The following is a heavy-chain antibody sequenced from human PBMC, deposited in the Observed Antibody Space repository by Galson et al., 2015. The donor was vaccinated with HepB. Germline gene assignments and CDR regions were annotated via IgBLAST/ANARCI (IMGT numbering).Heavy chain of an antibody. J-gene: IGHJ4*02. CDR2: IIPILGIA. CDR1: GGTFSSYT. CDR3: AREVSSSWYEEDFDY. V-gene: IGHV1-69*04. D-gene: IGHD6-13*01. Sequence: SVKVSCKASGGTFSSYTISWVRQAPGQGLEWMGRIIPILGIANYAQKFQGRVTITADKSTSTAYMELSSLRSEDTAVYYCAREVSSSWYEEDFDYWGQGTLVTVSS.